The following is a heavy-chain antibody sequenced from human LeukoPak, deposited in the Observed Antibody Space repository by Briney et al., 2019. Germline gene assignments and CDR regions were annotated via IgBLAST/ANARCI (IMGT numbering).Heavy chain of an antibody. Sequence: GGSLRLSCAASGFTFSTYGLHWLRQAPGKGLEWVAFIRYDGSNKDYADSVKGRFTISRDNSKNTLYLQMNSLRAEDTAVYYCAKDLSLSYGYQYYYNMDVWGKGTTVTVSS. V-gene: IGHV3-30*02. CDR2: IRYDGSNK. CDR1: GFTFSTYG. CDR3: AKDLSLSYGYQYYYNMDV. J-gene: IGHJ6*03. D-gene: IGHD5-18*01.